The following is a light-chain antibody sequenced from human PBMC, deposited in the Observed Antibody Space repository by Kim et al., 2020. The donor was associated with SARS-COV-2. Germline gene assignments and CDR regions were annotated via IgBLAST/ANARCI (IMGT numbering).Light chain of an antibody. CDR3: NSRDSRGNHVV. Sequence: SSELTQDPAVSVALGQTVRITCQGDSLRSYYASWYQQNPGQAPVLVIYGKNNRPSGFPDRFSGYSSGNTASLTITGAQAEDEADYYCNSRDSRGNHVVFG. CDR1: SLRSYY. V-gene: IGLV3-19*01. CDR2: GKN. J-gene: IGLJ2*01.